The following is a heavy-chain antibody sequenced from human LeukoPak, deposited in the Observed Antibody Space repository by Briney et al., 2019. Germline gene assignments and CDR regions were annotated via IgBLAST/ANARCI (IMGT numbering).Heavy chain of an antibody. J-gene: IGHJ4*02. CDR3: AKEWLVRVIDY. V-gene: IGHV3-30*18. CDR1: GFTFSSYG. D-gene: IGHD6-19*01. CDR2: ISYDGSNK. Sequence: GRSLRLSCAAPGFTFSSYGMHWVRQAPGKGLEWVAVISYDGSNKYYADSVKGRFTISRDNSKNTLYLQMNSLRAEDTAVYYCAKEWLVRVIDYWGQGTLVTVSS.